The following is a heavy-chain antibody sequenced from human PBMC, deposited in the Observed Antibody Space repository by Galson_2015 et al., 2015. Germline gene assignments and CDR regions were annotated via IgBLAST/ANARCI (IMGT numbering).Heavy chain of an antibody. J-gene: IGHJ4*02. CDR3: ARELGASYYFDS. CDR2: INPSGAAT. CDR1: GYTFTNYF. D-gene: IGHD3-10*01. V-gene: IGHV1-46*04. Sequence: SVKVSCKASGYTFTNYFIQWVRQAPGQGLEWVGAINPSGAATFYAQKLQGRVTMTSDTPTSTVYVELSSLGSEDTAVYYCARELGASYYFDSWGLGTLVTVSS.